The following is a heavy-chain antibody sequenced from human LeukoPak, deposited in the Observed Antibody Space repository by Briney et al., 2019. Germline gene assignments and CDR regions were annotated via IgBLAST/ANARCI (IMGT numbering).Heavy chain of an antibody. D-gene: IGHD3-16*02. CDR1: GGTFSSYA. J-gene: IGHJ3*02. CDR3: ARDRGVIGTDDAFDI. CDR2: IIPIFGTA. V-gene: IGHV1-69*13. Sequence: ASVKVSCKASGGTFSSYAISWVRQAPGQGLEWMGGIIPIFGTANYAQKFQGRVTITADESTSTAYMELSSLRSEDTAVYYCARDRGVIGTDDAFDIWGQGTMVTVSS.